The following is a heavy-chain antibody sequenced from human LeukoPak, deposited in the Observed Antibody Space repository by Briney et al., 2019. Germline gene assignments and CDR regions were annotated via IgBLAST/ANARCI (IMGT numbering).Heavy chain of an antibody. D-gene: IGHD2-15*01. V-gene: IGHV1-2*02. CDR3: ARDCFMSSGGSCYSDY. CDR2: INPNSGGT. CDR1: GYTFTGDY. J-gene: IGHJ4*02. Sequence: GASVKVSCKASGYTFTGDYMHWVRQAPGQGLEWMGWINPNSGGTNYAQKFQGRVTMTRDTSISTAYMELSRLRSDDTAVYYCARDCFMSSGGSCYSDYWGQGTLVSVSS.